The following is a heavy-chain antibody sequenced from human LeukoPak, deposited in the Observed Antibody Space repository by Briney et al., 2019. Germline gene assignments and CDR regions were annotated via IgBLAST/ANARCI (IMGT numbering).Heavy chain of an antibody. J-gene: IGHJ5*02. V-gene: IGHV4-61*01. Sequence: SETLSLTCTVSGGSVSRGNYYWSWIRQPPGKGLEWIGFIDNSGSTNYNPSLKSRVTISRDTSKSQFSLRLTSVTAADTAIYYCARDRASGTTIWLDPWGQGSLVNVAS. D-gene: IGHD1-1*01. CDR3: ARDRASGTTIWLDP. CDR1: GGSVSRGNYY. CDR2: IDNSGST.